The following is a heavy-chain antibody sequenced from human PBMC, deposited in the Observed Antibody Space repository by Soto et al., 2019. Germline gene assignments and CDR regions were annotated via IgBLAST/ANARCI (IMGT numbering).Heavy chain of an antibody. V-gene: IGHV3-7*04. Sequence: GGSLRLSCAASGFTFSSYWMIWVRQAPGKGLEWVANMNKDGSEKYYVDSVKGRFTISRDNAKNSLFLQMNSLRAEDTAVYYCARVAWSYNPFDNWGQGTLVTVSS. CDR2: MNKDGSEK. D-gene: IGHD3-9*01. J-gene: IGHJ4*02. CDR3: ARVAWSYNPFDN. CDR1: GFTFSSYW.